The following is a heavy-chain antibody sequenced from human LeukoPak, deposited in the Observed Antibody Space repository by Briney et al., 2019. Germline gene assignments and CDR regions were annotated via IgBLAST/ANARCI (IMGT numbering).Heavy chain of an antibody. CDR2: ISSSSSTI. D-gene: IGHD2-15*01. J-gene: IGHJ4*02. V-gene: IGHV3-48*02. CDR3: ARDCSGGSCYLDY. Sequence: GGSLRLSCAASGFTFSSYSMNWVRQAPGKGLEWVSYISSSSSTIYYADSVKGRFTISRDDAKNSLFLQMNSLRDEDTAVYYCARDCSGGSCYLDYWGQGTLVTVSS. CDR1: GFTFSSYS.